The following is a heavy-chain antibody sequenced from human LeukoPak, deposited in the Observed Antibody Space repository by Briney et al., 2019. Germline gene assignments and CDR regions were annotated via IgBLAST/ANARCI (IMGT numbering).Heavy chain of an antibody. CDR1: GFTLSSNA. J-gene: IGHJ4*02. CDR2: ISGSGDST. CDR3: ARDLRVASVFDY. D-gene: IGHD3-16*01. Sequence: GGSLRLSCAASGFTLSSNAMHWVRQAPGKGLEWVSSISGSGDSTYYADSVKGRFTFSRDNSKNTLYLQMNSLRAEDTAVYYCARDLRVASVFDYWGQGTLVTVSS. V-gene: IGHV3-23*01.